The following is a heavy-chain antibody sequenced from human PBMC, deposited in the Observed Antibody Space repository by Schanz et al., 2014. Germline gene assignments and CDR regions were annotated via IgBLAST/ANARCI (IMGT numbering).Heavy chain of an antibody. CDR2: IIPVLNIA. J-gene: IGHJ4*02. CDR3: ARAPTAYCSDTICRGTPFDY. V-gene: IGHV1-69*02. D-gene: IGHD2-2*01. CDR1: GGTFSSYT. Sequence: QLQLVQSGAEVKKPGSSVKVSCKLSGGTFSSYTISWMRQAPGQGLEWMGKIIPVLNIATYAQRFQGRVSITADTSTNTAYMELSSLRSEDTAVYYCARAPTAYCSDTICRGTPFDYWGQGTLVTVSS.